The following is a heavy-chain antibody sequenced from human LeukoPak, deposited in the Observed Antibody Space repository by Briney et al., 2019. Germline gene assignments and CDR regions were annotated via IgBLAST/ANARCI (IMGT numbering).Heavy chain of an antibody. D-gene: IGHD2-15*01. CDR3: ATRYCSGGSCYAFDY. J-gene: IGHJ4*02. V-gene: IGHV3-23*01. CDR1: GFTYSSYA. CDR2: ISGSGGST. Sequence: GGSLRLSCAASGFTYSSYAMSWVRQAPGKGLEWVSAISGSGGSTYYADSVKGRFTISRDNSKNTLYLQMNSLRAEDTAVYYCATRYCSGGSCYAFDYWGQGTLVTVSS.